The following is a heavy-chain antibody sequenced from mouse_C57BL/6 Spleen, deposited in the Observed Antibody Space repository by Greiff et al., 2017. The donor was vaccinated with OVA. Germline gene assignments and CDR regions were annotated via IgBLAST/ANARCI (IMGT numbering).Heavy chain of an antibody. CDR2: INYDGSST. CDR3: AREDDYGPFDY. V-gene: IGHV5-16*01. Sequence: EVKLMESEGGLVQPGSSMKLSCTASGFTFSDYYMAWVRQVPEKGLEWVANINYDGSSTYYLDSLKSRFIISRDNAKNILYLQMSSLKSEDTATYYCAREDDYGPFDYWGQGTTLTVSS. J-gene: IGHJ2*01. D-gene: IGHD2-4*01. CDR1: GFTFSDYY.